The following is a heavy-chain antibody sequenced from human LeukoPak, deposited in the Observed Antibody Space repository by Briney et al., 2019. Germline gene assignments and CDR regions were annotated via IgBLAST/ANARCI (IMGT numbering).Heavy chain of an antibody. CDR2: ISGSGGST. Sequence: GGSLRLSCAASGFTFSSYEMNWVRQAPGKGLEWVSAISGSGGSTYYADSVKGRFTISRDNSKNTLYLQMNSLRAEDTAVYYCTRELGYCSSTSCSSCNDYWGQGTLVTVSS. J-gene: IGHJ4*02. CDR1: GFTFSSYE. CDR3: TRELGYCSSTSCSSCNDY. V-gene: IGHV3-23*01. D-gene: IGHD2-2*01.